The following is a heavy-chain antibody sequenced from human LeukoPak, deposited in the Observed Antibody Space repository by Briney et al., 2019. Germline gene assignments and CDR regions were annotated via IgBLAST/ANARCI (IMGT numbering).Heavy chain of an antibody. J-gene: IGHJ4*02. CDR2: IWYDGSNK. CDR1: GFTFSSYG. V-gene: IGHV3-33*01. Sequence: PGGSLRLSCAASGFTFSSYGMHWVRQAPGKGLEWVAVIWYDGSNKYYADSVKGRFTISRDNSKNTLYPQMNSLRAEDTAVYYCARDNRNDFWSGLPDYWGQGTLVTVSS. D-gene: IGHD3-3*01. CDR3: ARDNRNDFWSGLPDY.